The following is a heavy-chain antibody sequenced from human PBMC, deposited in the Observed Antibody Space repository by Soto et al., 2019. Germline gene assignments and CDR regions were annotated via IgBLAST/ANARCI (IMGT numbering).Heavy chain of an antibody. CDR3: TTDLYCSGSSCSEAGDALDV. D-gene: IGHD2-15*01. CDR1: GFTFSGSA. Sequence: EVQLVESGGGLVQPGESLKLSCAASGFTFSGSAIHWVRQAPGKGLEWVGRIRSKANSYVTAYAASVKGRFTISRDDSENTAYLQMNSRKTEDTAVYFCTTDLYCSGSSCSEAGDALDVWGQGTMVTVSS. J-gene: IGHJ3*01. V-gene: IGHV3-73*02. CDR2: IRSKANSYVT.